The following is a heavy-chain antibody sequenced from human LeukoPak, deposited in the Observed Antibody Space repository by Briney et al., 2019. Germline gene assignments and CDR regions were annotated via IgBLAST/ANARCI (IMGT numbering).Heavy chain of an antibody. J-gene: IGHJ4*02. CDR2: IKQDGSEK. V-gene: IGHV3-7*03. CDR3: ARGREFSV. CDR1: GLTFSNYW. Sequence: PGGSLRLSCAASGLTFSNYWMDWVRQAPGKGLEWVANIKQDGSEKNYVDSVKGRFIISRDNAKNSLYLQMNSLRAEDTAVYYCARGREFSVWGQGTLVTVSS. D-gene: IGHD3-10*01.